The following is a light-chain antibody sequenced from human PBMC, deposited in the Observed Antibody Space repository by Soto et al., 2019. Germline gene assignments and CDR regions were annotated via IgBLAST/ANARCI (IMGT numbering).Light chain of an antibody. J-gene: IGLJ2*01. CDR3: VVAW. Sequence: QTVVTQEPSFSVSPGGTVTLTCGLNSGSVSTRHYPSWYQQTPGQAPRTLIYSTNTRSSGVTDCFSGSIVGNKAALTITGAQADDESDYYWVVAWVGGGTKLTVL. CDR2: STN. CDR1: SGSVSTRHY. V-gene: IGLV8-61*02.